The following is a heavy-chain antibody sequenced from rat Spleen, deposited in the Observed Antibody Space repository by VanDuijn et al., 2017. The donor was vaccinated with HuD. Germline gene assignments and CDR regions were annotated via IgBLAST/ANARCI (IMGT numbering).Heavy chain of an antibody. CDR3: TREGLRVYD. Sequence: QVQLKESGPGLMQPSETLSLTCTVSGFSLTSNGVGWVRQPLGKGLVWMGTIWAGGSTNYNSAVQSRLSISRDTSKSQVFLKMNSLQTEDSAIYYCTREGLRVYDWGQGVLVTVSS. V-gene: IGHV2-72*01. CDR2: IWAGGST. D-gene: IGHD1-9*01. J-gene: IGHJ2*01. CDR1: GFSLTSNG.